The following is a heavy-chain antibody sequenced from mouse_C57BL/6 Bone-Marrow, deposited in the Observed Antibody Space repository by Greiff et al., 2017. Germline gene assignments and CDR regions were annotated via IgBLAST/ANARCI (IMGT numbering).Heavy chain of an antibody. J-gene: IGHJ3*01. V-gene: IGHV1-81*01. CDR2: IYPRSGNT. Sequence: VKLMESGAELARPGASVKLSCKASGYTFTSYGISWVKQRTGQGLEWIGEIYPRSGNTYYNEKFKGKATLTADKSCSTAYMELRSLTSEDSAVYFCTRGEERYTGFAYWGQGTLVTVSA. CDR3: TRGEERYTGFAY. CDR1: GYTFTSYG. D-gene: IGHD1-1*01.